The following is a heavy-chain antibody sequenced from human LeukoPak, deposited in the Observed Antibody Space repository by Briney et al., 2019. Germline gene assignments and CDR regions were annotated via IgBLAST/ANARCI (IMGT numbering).Heavy chain of an antibody. CDR1: GFTVSPNY. CDR2: IYSGGST. V-gene: IGHV3-53*01. D-gene: IGHD3-10*01. Sequence: PGGSLRLSCAASGFTVSPNYMSWVRQAPGKGLEWVSVIYSGGSTYYADSVKGRFTISRDNSKNTLYLQMNSLRAEDTAVYSCAKNGEVLSWSDPWGQGTLVTVSS. J-gene: IGHJ5*02. CDR3: AKNGEVLSWSDP.